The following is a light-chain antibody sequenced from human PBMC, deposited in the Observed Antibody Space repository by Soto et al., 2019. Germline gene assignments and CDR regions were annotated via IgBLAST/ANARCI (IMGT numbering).Light chain of an antibody. CDR3: QQYNNWPRT. J-gene: IGKJ1*01. CDR1: QSASNN. CDR2: GAS. Sequence: EIVMTQSPATLSVSPGERTTLSCRASQSASNNLAWYRQKPGQAPRLPIYGASTRATGIPARFSGSGSGTEFTLTISSLQSEDFAVYYCQQYNNWPRTFSQGNKVDIK. V-gene: IGKV3-15*01.